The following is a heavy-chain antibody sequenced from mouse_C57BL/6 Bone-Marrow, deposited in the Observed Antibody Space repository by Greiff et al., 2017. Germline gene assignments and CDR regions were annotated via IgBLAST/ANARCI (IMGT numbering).Heavy chain of an antibody. D-gene: IGHD4-1*01. CDR2: INPGSGGT. J-gene: IGHJ3*01. CDR3: ARAKNWDSGFAF. V-gene: IGHV1-54*01. CDR1: GYAFTNYL. Sequence: QVQLQQSGAELVRPGTSVKVSCKASGYAFTNYLIEWVKQRPGQGLEWIGVINPGSGGTNYNEKFKGKATLTADESSSTAYMQISSLTSEDSAVYFCARAKNWDSGFAFWGQGTLVTVSA.